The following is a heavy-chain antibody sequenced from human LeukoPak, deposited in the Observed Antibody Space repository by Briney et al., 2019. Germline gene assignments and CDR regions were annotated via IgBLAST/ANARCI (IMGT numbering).Heavy chain of an antibody. J-gene: IGHJ4*02. CDR2: ISSSSSYI. V-gene: IGHV3-21*01. CDR3: ASGSAYDFWSGYYYFDC. D-gene: IGHD3-3*01. Sequence: TGGSLRLSCAASGFTFSSYSMNWVRQAPGKGLEWVSSISSSSSYIYYADSVKGRFTISRDNAKNSPYLQMNSLRAEDTAVYYCASGSAYDFWSGYYYFDCWGQGTLVTVSS. CDR1: GFTFSSYS.